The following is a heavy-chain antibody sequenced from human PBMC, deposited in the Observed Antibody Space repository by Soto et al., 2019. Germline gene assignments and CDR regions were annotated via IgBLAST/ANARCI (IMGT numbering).Heavy chain of an antibody. J-gene: IGHJ6*02. V-gene: IGHV4-31*03. D-gene: IGHD2-15*01. CDR1: GGSISSGGYY. Sequence: PSETLSLTCTVSGGSISSGGYYWSWIRQHPGKGLEWIGYIYYSGSTYYNPSLKSRVTISVDTSKNQFSLKLSSVTAADTAVYYCARIDCSGGSCYSFYSSGMDVWGQGTTVTVS. CDR2: IYYSGST. CDR3: ARIDCSGGSCYSFYSSGMDV.